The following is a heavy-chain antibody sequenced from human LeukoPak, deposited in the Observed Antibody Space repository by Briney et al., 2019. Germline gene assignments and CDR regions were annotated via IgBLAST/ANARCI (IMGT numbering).Heavy chain of an antibody. V-gene: IGHV3-23*01. Sequence: GGTLRLSCAASGSTFSRYGMSWVRQAPGKGLEWVSAISGSGGSTYYADSVKGRFTISRDNSKNTLHMQMNSLRAEDTAVYYCAKVSEADANIVSAFDIWGQGTMVTVSS. CDR1: GSTFSRYG. CDR3: AKVSEADANIVSAFDI. J-gene: IGHJ3*02. D-gene: IGHD4/OR15-4a*01. CDR2: ISGSGGST.